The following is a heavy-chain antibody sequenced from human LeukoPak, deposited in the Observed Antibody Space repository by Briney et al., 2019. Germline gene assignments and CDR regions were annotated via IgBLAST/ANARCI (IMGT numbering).Heavy chain of an antibody. CDR3: AKAGASGSGPIDS. CDR2: IFYNGTDK. J-gene: IGHJ4*02. Sequence: GSLRLSCAASGFIFRTYAMNWVRQAPGKGLEWVAFIFYNGTDKYADSVKGRFTISRDNSKNTLYLEMNRLRPEDTALYYCAKAGASGSGPIDSWGQGTPVIVSS. D-gene: IGHD3-10*01. CDR1: GFIFRTYA. V-gene: IGHV3-30*02.